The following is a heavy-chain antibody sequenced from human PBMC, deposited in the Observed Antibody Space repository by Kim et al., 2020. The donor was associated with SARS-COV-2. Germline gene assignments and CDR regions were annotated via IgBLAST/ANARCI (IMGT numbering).Heavy chain of an antibody. V-gene: IGHV5-51*01. D-gene: IGHD2-15*01. CDR2: IYPDDSDI. Sequence: GESLKISCKASGFIFTSYWINWVRQMPGKGLEWMGNIYPDDSDIRYSPTFQGQVTISVDKSINTAYLQWGSLKASDSAMYFCSSVALGGIGYWGQGTLVTVSS. CDR1: GFIFTSYW. J-gene: IGHJ4*02. CDR3: SSVALGGIGY.